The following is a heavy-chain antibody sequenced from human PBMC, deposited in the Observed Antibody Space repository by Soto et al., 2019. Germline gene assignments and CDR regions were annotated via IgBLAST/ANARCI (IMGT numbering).Heavy chain of an antibody. V-gene: IGHV2-70*01. Sequence: SGPTLVNPTQTLTLTCTFSGFSLSTSGMCVSWIRQPPGKALEWLALIDWDDDKYYSTSLKTRLTISKDTSKNQVVLTMTNMDPVDTATYYCARMSGGSGSYQKTHGIDYWGQGTLVTVSS. D-gene: IGHD3-10*01. CDR1: GFSLSTSGMC. CDR2: IDWDDDK. CDR3: ARMSGGSGSYQKTHGIDY. J-gene: IGHJ4*02.